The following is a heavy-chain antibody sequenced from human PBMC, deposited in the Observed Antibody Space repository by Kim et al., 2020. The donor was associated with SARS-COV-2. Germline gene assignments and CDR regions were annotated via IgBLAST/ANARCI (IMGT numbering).Heavy chain of an antibody. CDR1: GFTFSSYG. J-gene: IGHJ4*02. CDR2: ISYDGSNK. V-gene: IGHV3-30*18. Sequence: GGSLRLSCAASGFTFSSYGMHWVRQAPGKGLEWVAVISYDGSNKYYADSVKGRFTISRDNSKNTLYLQMNSLRAEDTAVYYCAKGDNWNDGGIDYWGQGTLVTVSS. D-gene: IGHD1-1*01. CDR3: AKGDNWNDGGIDY.